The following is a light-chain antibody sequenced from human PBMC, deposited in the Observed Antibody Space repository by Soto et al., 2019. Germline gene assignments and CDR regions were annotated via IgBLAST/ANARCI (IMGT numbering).Light chain of an antibody. CDR2: GAS. CDR1: QTVTSSY. J-gene: IGKJ1*01. Sequence: IVLTQSPGTLSLSPGEGLTLSCRASQTVTSSYLAWYQHKPGQAPRLLIYGASSRATGIPDRFSGSGSGTDFTLTISRLEPEDFAVYYCQQYGSSPRTFGQGTKVDIK. V-gene: IGKV3-20*01. CDR3: QQYGSSPRT.